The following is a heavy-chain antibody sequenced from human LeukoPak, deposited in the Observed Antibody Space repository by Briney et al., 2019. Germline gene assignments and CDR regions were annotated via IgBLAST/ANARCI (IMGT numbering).Heavy chain of an antibody. J-gene: IGHJ4*02. CDR1: GYTFTSYY. D-gene: IGHD3-9*01. CDR3: ARGSPILRYFDWLVTDFDY. V-gene: IGHV1-46*01. CDR2: INPSGGST. Sequence: GASVKVSCKASGYTFTSYYMHWVRQAPGQGLEWMGIINPSGGSTSYAQKFKGRVTMTRDTSTSTFYMELSSLSSEDTAVYYCARGSPILRYFDWLVTDFDYWGQGTLVTVSS.